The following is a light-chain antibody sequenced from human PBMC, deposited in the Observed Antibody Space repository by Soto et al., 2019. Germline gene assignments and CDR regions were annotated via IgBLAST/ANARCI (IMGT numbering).Light chain of an antibody. CDR3: QQYNNWPPIT. CDR2: GAS. V-gene: IGKV3D-15*01. Sequence: PGERATLSCRASQRVSSGYVAWYQQKPGQAPRLLIYGASTRATGIPARFSGSGSGTEFTLTISSLQSEDFAVYYCQQYNNWPPITFGQGTRLEIK. CDR1: QRVSSG. J-gene: IGKJ5*01.